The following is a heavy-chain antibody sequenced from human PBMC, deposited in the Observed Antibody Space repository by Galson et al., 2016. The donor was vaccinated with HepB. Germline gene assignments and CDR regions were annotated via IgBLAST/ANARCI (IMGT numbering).Heavy chain of an antibody. V-gene: IGHV4-34*01. CDR3: ARLPFYDRVWERYRPASTGHPFFNALDV. D-gene: IGHD3-16*02. CDR1: GGSFSGYY. Sequence: ETLSLTCAVYGGSFSGYYWSWIRQSPGKGLEWIGEINFSGSTNYNPSLESRVSISVDTSKKQFSLQLRSVTAADTSVYYCARLPFYDRVWERYRPASTGHPFFNALDVWGQGITVIVSS. CDR2: INFSGST. J-gene: IGHJ6*02.